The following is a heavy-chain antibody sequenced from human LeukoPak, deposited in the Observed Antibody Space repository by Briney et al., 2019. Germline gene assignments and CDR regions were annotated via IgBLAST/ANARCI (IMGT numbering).Heavy chain of an antibody. D-gene: IGHD1/OR15-1a*01. Sequence: GGSLRLSCAASGFTFSSYAVHWVRGARGRGLEWVAVISYCGSNKYYADAVKGRFTISRDNSKHALYVQVNSLRAEGKFVSYCATQERLQNWSNWGHHGPNDYWPQGTLVRVSS. J-gene: IGHJ4*02. CDR1: GFTFSSYA. V-gene: IGHV3-30*04. CDR3: ATQERLQNWSNWGHHGPNDY. CDR2: ISYCGSNK.